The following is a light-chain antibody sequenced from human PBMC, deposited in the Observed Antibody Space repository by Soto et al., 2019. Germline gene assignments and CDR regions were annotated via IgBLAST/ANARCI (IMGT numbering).Light chain of an antibody. Sequence: DIQMTQSPSSPSASVGDRVTITCRASQSISSYLNWYQQKPGKAPKLLIYAASSLQSGVPSRFSGSGSGTDFTLTISSLQPEDFATYYCQQSYSTPSTFGGGTKVDIK. J-gene: IGKJ4*01. CDR3: QQSYSTPST. CDR1: QSISSY. CDR2: AAS. V-gene: IGKV1-39*01.